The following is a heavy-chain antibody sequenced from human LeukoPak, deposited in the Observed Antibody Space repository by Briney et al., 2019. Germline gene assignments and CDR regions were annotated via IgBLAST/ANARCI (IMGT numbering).Heavy chain of an antibody. J-gene: IGHJ6*03. CDR3: TRDRRLEEQVGPVLYYHYYMDV. CDR1: GFALSSNY. V-gene: IGHV3-49*04. D-gene: IGHD1/OR15-1a*01. CDR2: IRSKAYGGTT. Sequence: PGGSLRLSCAASGFALSSNYVGWVRQAPGKGLEWVGFIRSKAYGGTTEHAASVKGRFTISRDDSKSIAYLQMNSLKTEDTAVYYCTRDRRLEEQVGPVLYYHYYMDVWGKGTTVTVSS.